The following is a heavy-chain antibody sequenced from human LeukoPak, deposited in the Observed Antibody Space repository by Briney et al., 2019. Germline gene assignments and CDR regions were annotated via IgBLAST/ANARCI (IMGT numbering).Heavy chain of an antibody. CDR2: INPNSGGT. J-gene: IGHJ4*02. CDR3: ARQRDYGDYLN. V-gene: IGHV1-2*04. Sequence: ASVKVSCKASGYTFTGYYMHWVRQAPGQGLEWMGWINPNSGGTNYAQKFQGWVTMTRDTSISTAYLQWSSLKASDTAMYYCARQRDYGDYLNWGQGTLVTVSS. CDR1: GYTFTGYY. D-gene: IGHD4-17*01.